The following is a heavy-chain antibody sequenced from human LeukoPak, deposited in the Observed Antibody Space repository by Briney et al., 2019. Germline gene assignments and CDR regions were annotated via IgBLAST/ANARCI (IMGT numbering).Heavy chain of an antibody. CDR3: ARDGGTYSDYVWGSYRYNPPDH. Sequence: AGGSLRLSCAASGFTFSIYGMRWARQAPGKGLEGVAVLWYDGSNKYYAYSVKVRFTISRDNSKNTLYLQMNSLRAEDTAVYYCARDGGTYSDYVWGSYRYNPPDHWGQGTLVTVSS. J-gene: IGHJ4*02. D-gene: IGHD3-16*02. CDR1: GFTFSIYG. V-gene: IGHV3-33*01. CDR2: LWYDGSNK.